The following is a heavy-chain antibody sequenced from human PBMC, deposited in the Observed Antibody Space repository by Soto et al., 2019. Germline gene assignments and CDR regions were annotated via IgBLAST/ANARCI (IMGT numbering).Heavy chain of an antibody. CDR2: IYPGDSDT. V-gene: IGHV5-51*01. J-gene: IGHJ4*02. CDR3: ARQQRSYGPIYFDY. CDR1: GYSFTSYW. Sequence: GESLKISCKGSGYSFTSYWIGWVRQMPGKGLEWMGFIYPGDSDTSCSPSFQGQVTISADKSISTAYLQWSSLKASDTAMYYCARQQRSYGPIYFDYWGQGALVTVSS. D-gene: IGHD5-18*01.